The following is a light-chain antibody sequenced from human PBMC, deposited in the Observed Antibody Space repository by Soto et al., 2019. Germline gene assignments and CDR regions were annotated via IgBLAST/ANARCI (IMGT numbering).Light chain of an antibody. CDR3: CSHSTDTTLSG. J-gene: IGLJ1*01. CDR2: DVS. CDR1: NSDVGDYNL. Sequence: QSALTQPASVSGSPGQSITISCSGTNSDVGDYNLVSWYQQRPGEAPKLVIFDVSNRPSGVSDRFAGSKSGNTASLTISGLQADDEGDYFCCSHSTDTTLSGFGSGTKVTVL. V-gene: IGLV2-14*01.